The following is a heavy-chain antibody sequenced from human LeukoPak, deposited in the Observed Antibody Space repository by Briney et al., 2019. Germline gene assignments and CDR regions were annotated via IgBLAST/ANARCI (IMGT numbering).Heavy chain of an antibody. CDR3: ARGSPSGSGWSPFQH. CDR1: GSSISSGYY. J-gene: IGHJ1*01. D-gene: IGHD6-19*01. V-gene: IGHV4-38-2*02. CDR2: IYHGGST. Sequence: SETLSLTCTVSGSSISSGYYWGWIRQPPGQGLEWIGSIYHGGSTYYNPSLKSRVTISVDTSKNQFSLKLSSVTAADTAVYYCARGSPSGSGWSPFQHWGQGTLVTVSS.